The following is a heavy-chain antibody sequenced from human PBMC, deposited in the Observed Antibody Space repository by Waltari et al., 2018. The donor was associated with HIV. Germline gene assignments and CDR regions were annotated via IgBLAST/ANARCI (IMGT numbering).Heavy chain of an antibody. D-gene: IGHD1-26*01. V-gene: IGHV3-30*18. J-gene: IGHJ4*02. Sequence: QVQLVESGGGVVQPGKSLRLSCAASGFTLSNFGIHWVRQAPGKGLDCGAFILFDGRNEYYADSVKGRFTISRDNSKNTVYLQMNSLRADDTAVYYCAKEGWELLQFGYYFDYWGQGTLVTVSS. CDR1: GFTLSNFG. CDR3: AKEGWELLQFGYYFDY. CDR2: ILFDGRNE.